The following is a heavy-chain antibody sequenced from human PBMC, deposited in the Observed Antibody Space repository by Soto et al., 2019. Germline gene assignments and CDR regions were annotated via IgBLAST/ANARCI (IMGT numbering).Heavy chain of an antibody. CDR1: GFIVSNNF. V-gene: IGHV3-53*02. J-gene: IGHJ3*02. CDR2: IYSDGST. Sequence: EVQLVETGGGLIQPGGSLRLSCAASGFIVSNNFMTWVRQAPGKGLEWVSSIYSDGSTYYADPVKGRFNISRDNSKNTLSCQVNSLRAEDTAVYYCASGRSGWCVFAIWGQGTMVTVSS. D-gene: IGHD6-19*01. CDR3: ASGRSGWCVFAI.